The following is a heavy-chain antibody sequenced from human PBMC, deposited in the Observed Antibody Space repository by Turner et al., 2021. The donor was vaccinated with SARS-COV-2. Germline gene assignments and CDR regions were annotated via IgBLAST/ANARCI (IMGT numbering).Heavy chain of an antibody. D-gene: IGHD5-12*01. V-gene: IGHV3-30*03. CDR2: ISYDGSNK. J-gene: IGHJ3*02. Sequence: QVQLVESGGGVVQPRRSLRLSCAASGFTFSNYGMHWVRQAPGKGLEWVAVISYDGSNKHYADSVKGRFTISRDNSKNTLYLQMNSLRGEDTAVYYCARDFPPQDGYNPAGAFDIWGQGTMVTVSS. CDR1: GFTFSNYG. CDR3: ARDFPPQDGYNPAGAFDI.